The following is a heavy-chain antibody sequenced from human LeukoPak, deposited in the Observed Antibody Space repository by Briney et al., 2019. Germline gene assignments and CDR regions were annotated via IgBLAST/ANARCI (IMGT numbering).Heavy chain of an antibody. V-gene: IGHV3-30*02. D-gene: IGHD6-6*01. Sequence: GGSLRLSCAASGFTFSSYGMHWVRQAPGKGLEWVAFIRYDGSIKHYADSVKGRVTISRDNSKNTLCLQMNSLRAEDTAVYYCAKGARTTGSSSSSVAPQNWFDPWGQGTLVTVSS. CDR1: GFTFSSYG. J-gene: IGHJ5*02. CDR3: AKGARTTGSSSSSVAPQNWFDP. CDR2: IRYDGSIK.